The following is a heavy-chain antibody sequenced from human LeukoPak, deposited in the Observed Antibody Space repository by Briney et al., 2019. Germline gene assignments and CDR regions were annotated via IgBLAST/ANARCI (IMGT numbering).Heavy chain of an antibody. CDR1: GFTFSSYA. Sequence: PGGSLRLSCAASGFTFSSYAMSWVRQAPGKGLEWVSAIRGSGGSTYYADSGKGRFTISRDNCKNTLYLKMNSLRAEDTAVYHCAKDSRYCSSTSCYSASDYWGQGTLVTVSS. D-gene: IGHD2-2*01. V-gene: IGHV3-23*01. CDR2: IRGSGGST. J-gene: IGHJ4*02. CDR3: AKDSRYCSSTSCYSASDY.